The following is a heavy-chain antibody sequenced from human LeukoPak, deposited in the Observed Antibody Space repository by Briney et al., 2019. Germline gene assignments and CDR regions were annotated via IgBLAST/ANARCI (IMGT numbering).Heavy chain of an antibody. CDR2: IYYSGST. Sequence: PSETLSLTCTVSGGSISSYYWSWVRQPPGKGLEWIGYIYYSGSTNYNPSLKSRVTISVDTSKNQFSLKLSSVTAADTAVYYCARGEVVYAFDIWGQGTMVTVSS. CDR3: ARGEVVYAFDI. CDR1: GGSISSYY. D-gene: IGHD2-15*01. J-gene: IGHJ3*02. V-gene: IGHV4-59*08.